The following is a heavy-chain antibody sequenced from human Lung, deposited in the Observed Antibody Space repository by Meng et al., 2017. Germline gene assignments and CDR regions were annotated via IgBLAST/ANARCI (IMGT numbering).Heavy chain of an antibody. V-gene: IGHV3-43D*04. Sequence: GGSLRLSCAASGFTFDDYPMHLVRQAPGKGLEWVSLISWGGSSTYYADSVKGRFTISRDNSKNSLYLQMNSLRVEDTAVYYCAKDIALKYYYDSSGYYHDYYYGMDVWGQGTTVTVSS. CDR1: GFTFDDYP. CDR2: ISWGGSST. D-gene: IGHD3-22*01. J-gene: IGHJ6*02. CDR3: AKDIALKYYYDSSGYYHDYYYGMDV.